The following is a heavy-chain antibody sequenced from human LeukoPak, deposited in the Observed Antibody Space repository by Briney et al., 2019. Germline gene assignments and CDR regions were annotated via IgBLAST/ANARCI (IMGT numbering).Heavy chain of an antibody. J-gene: IGHJ4*02. CDR2: IYTSGST. CDR1: GGSISSYY. V-gene: IGHV4-4*07. D-gene: IGHD3-3*01. CDR3: AGEDPYYDFWSGYSALYYFDY. Sequence: SETLSLTCTVSGGSISSYYWSWIRQPAGKGLEWIGRIYTSGSTNYNPSLKSRVTMSVDTSKNQFSLKLSSVTAADTAVYYCAGEDPYYDFWSGYSALYYFDYWGQGTLVTVSS.